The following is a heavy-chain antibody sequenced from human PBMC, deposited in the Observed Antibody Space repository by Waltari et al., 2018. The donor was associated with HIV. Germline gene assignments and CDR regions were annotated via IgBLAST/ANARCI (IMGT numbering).Heavy chain of an antibody. J-gene: IGHJ6*02. V-gene: IGHV3-7*01. CDR1: GFSFSSYW. Sequence: EGQLVESGGDLVQAGGSLRLSCVASGFSFSSYWMRWVRQAPGKGLEWVANIKQDGGEKYYVASVQGRFTISRDNAKNLVFLQMNSLRAEDTAVYYCASHRYSGYDKYFYDYYGMDVWGQGTTVTVSS. CDR2: IKQDGGEK. D-gene: IGHD5-12*01. CDR3: ASHRYSGYDKYFYDYYGMDV.